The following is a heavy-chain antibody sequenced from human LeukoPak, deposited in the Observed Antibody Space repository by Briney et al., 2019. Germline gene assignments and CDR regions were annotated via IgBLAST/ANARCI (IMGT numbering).Heavy chain of an antibody. V-gene: IGHV4-59*08. CDR1: GGSISNYY. J-gene: IGHJ6*02. CDR2: VYYSGSA. CDR3: ARQARGAAASIDV. Sequence: PSETLSLTSTVSGGSISNYYWSWVRQPPGERLEWIGYVYYSGSANYNPSLKSRVTISVDTSKNEFSLKLRSVTATDTAVYYCARQARGAAASIDVWGQGTTVTVSS. D-gene: IGHD6-13*01.